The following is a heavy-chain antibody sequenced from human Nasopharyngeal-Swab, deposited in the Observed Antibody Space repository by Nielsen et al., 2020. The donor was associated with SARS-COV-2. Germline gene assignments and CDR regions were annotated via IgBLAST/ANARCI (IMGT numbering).Heavy chain of an antibody. CDR3: ARDVGYSSGWYGNYYYYMDV. D-gene: IGHD6-19*01. V-gene: IGHV4-59*01. Sequence: SATLSLTCTVSGGSISSYYWSWIRPPPGKGLERIGYIYYSGSTNYNPSLKSRVTISVDTSKNQFSLKLSSVTAADPAVYYCARDVGYSSGWYGNYYYYMDVWGKGTTVTVSS. J-gene: IGHJ6*03. CDR1: GGSISSYY. CDR2: IYYSGST.